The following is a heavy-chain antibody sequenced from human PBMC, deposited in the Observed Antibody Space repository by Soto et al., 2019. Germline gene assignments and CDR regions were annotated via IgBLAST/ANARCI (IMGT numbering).Heavy chain of an antibody. V-gene: IGHV3-30*18. CDR2: ISYDGSNK. J-gene: IGHJ4*02. D-gene: IGHD3-10*01. Sequence: GGSLRLSCVVSGFTFSNYVMHWARQAPGKGLEWVAVISYDGSNKYYADSVKGRFTISRDNSKNTLYLQMNSLRAEDTAVYYCAKDPGEFLYYFDYWGQGTLVTVSS. CDR1: GFTFSNYV. CDR3: AKDPGEFLYYFDY.